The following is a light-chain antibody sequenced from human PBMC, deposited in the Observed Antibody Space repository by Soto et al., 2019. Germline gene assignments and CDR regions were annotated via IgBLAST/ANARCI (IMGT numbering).Light chain of an antibody. CDR1: SSDVGGYNF. CDR3: SSYAGTSTYVV. J-gene: IGLJ2*01. Sequence: QSALTQPPSASGSPGQSVTISCTGTSSDVGGYNFVSWYQQHPGKGPKLMIYEVSKRPSGVPDRFSGSKSGNTASLTVSGLQAEDEAYYYCSSYAGTSTYVVFGGGTKLTVL. V-gene: IGLV2-8*01. CDR2: EVS.